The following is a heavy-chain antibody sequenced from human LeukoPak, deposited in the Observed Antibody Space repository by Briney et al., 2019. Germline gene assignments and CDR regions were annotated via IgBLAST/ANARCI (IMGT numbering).Heavy chain of an antibody. D-gene: IGHD1-26*01. CDR3: ARVVGATNNWFDP. Sequence: ASVKVSCKASGYTFTGYYMHWVRQAPGQGLEWMGWINPNSGGTNYAQKFQGRVTMTRDTSISTAYMEQSRLRSDDTAVYYCARVVGATNNWFDPWGQGTLVTVSS. CDR1: GYTFTGYY. V-gene: IGHV1-2*02. J-gene: IGHJ5*02. CDR2: INPNSGGT.